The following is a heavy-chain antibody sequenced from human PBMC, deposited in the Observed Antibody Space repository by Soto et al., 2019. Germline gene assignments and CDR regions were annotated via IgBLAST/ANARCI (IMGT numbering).Heavy chain of an antibody. V-gene: IGHV3-15*01. CDR3: TTVPELLWFGEFRNDAFDI. D-gene: IGHD3-10*01. Sequence: GGSLRLSCAASGFTFSNAWMSWVRQAPGKGLEWVGRIKSKTDGGTTDYAAPVKGRFTISRDDSKNTLYLQMNSLKTEDTAVYYCTTVPELLWFGEFRNDAFDIWGQGTMVTVSS. CDR2: IKSKTDGGTT. CDR1: GFTFSNAW. J-gene: IGHJ3*02.